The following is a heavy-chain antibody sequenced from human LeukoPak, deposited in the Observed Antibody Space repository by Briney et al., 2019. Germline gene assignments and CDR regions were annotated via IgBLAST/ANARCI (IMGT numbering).Heavy chain of an antibody. CDR1: GDSITNYY. V-gene: IGHV4-59*01. CDR3: ASLSVAVAGNRFDY. Sequence: SETLSLTCSVSGDSITNYYWNWIRQPPGKGVEWIGSFDYSGTSKYNPSLKSRVTISVDTSKNQFSLKLSSVTAADTAVYYCASLSVAVAGNRFDYWGQGTLVTVSS. CDR2: FDYSGTS. D-gene: IGHD6-19*01. J-gene: IGHJ4*02.